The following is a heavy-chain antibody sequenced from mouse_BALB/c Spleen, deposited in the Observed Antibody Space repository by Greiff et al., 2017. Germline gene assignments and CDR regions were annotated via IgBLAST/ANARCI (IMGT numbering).Heavy chain of an antibody. J-gene: IGHJ3*01. D-gene: IGHD4-1*01. V-gene: IGHV5-12-2*01. CDR3: ARHLTGSFAY. CDR1: GFTFSSYT. CDR2: ISNGGGST. Sequence: VKLEESGGGLVQPGGSLKLSCAASGFTFSSYTMSWVRQTPEKRLEWVAYISNGGGSTYYPDTVKGRFTISRDNAKNTLYLQMSSLKSEDTAMYYCARHLTGSFAYWGQGTLVTVSA.